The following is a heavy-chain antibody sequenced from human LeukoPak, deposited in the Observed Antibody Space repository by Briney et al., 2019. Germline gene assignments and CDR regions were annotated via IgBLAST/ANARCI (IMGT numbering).Heavy chain of an antibody. V-gene: IGHV4-59*12. CDR2: IYHSGST. CDR3: ARDTPSSIAARPLNY. D-gene: IGHD6-6*01. Sequence: PSETLSLTCTVSGGSISSYYWSWIRQPPGKGLEWIGYIYHSGSTYYNPSLKSRVTISVDRSKNQFSLKLSSVTAADTAVYYCARDTPSSIAARPLNYWGQGTLVTVSS. J-gene: IGHJ4*02. CDR1: GGSISSYY.